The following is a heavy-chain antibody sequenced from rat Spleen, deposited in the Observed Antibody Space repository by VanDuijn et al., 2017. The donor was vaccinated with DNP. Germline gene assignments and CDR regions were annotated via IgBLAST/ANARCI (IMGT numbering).Heavy chain of an antibody. Sequence: EVQLVESGGDLVQPGRSLKLSCVASGFTFNNYWMTWIRQIPGKGLEWIASITSSSGSTYYPDSVKGRFTISRDNAKNTLYLQMNSLSSEDTATYYCARGTVDYWGQGVMVTVSS. CDR2: ITSSSGST. J-gene: IGHJ2*01. CDR3: ARGTVDY. V-gene: IGHV5-31*01. CDR1: GFTFNNYW.